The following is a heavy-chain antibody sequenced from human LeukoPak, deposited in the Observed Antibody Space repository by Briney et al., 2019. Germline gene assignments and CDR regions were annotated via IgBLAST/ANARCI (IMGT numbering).Heavy chain of an antibody. CDR3: ARDHNGPYAFDY. Sequence: GGSLRLSCAASGFTFSNFEMNWVRQAPGKGLEWVSYISSSGSTIYYADSVKGRFTISRDNAKNSLYLQMNSLRAEDTAVYYCARDHNGPYAFDYWGQGTLVTVSS. V-gene: IGHV3-48*03. J-gene: IGHJ4*02. D-gene: IGHD2-2*01. CDR2: ISSSGSTI. CDR1: GFTFSNFE.